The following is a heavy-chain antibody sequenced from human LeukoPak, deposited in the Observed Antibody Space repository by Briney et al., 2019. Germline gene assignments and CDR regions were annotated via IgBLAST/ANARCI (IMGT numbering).Heavy chain of an antibody. CDR1: GFTFSNYW. V-gene: IGHV3-74*03. Sequence: GGSLRLSCAASGFTFSNYWMHWVRQAPGKGLVWVSRIKGDGSSTTYADSVKGRFTISRDNARKMLYLQMNSLRAEDTAVYYCARDPDNGGYSTFQLWGQGTLVTVSS. CDR3: ARDPDNGGYSTFQL. J-gene: IGHJ1*01. D-gene: IGHD3-22*01. CDR2: IKGDGSST.